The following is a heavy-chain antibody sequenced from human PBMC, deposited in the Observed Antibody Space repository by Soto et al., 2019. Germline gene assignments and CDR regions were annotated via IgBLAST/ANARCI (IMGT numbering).Heavy chain of an antibody. Sequence: GEAVKLYCHGCACTLTNYYIGWVRQMPGKGLEWMGIIYPGDSETTYSPSFQGQVTFSVDKSLNIAYLQWSSLKASDTGIYHCSITRHYHGAAFDYWGQGTLVTVSS. J-gene: IGHJ4*02. CDR1: ACTLTNYY. D-gene: IGHD3-10*01. CDR2: IYPGDSET. V-gene: IGHV5-51*01. CDR3: SITRHYHGAAFDY.